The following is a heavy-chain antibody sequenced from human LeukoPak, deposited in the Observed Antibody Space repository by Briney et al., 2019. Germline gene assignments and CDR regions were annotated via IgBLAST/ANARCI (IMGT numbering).Heavy chain of an antibody. J-gene: IGHJ3*01. CDR3: ARDLYGDYAFDL. V-gene: IGHV3-21*06. D-gene: IGHD4-17*01. CDR2: IGSSGSSI. Sequence: GGSLRLSCAASGFTFSTYSMNWVRQAPGKGLEWVSSIGSSGSSIYYAGPVHGRFTISRDNAESSLSLHMNSLREDDTAVYFCARDLYGDYAFDLWGQGTMVTVSS. CDR1: GFTFSTYS.